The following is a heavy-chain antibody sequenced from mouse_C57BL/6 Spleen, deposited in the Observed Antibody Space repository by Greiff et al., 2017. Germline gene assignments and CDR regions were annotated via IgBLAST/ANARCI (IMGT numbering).Heavy chain of an antibody. D-gene: IGHD1-1*01. CDR3: AWRSSSWYFDV. Sequence: EVQLQQSGGGLVKPGGSLKLSCAASGFTFSDYGMHWVRQAPEKGLEWVAYISSGSSTIYYADTVKGRFTISRDNAKNTLFLQMTSLRSEDTAMYYCAWRSSSWYFDVWGTGTTVTVSS. CDR1: GFTFSDYG. J-gene: IGHJ1*03. V-gene: IGHV5-17*01. CDR2: ISSGSSTI.